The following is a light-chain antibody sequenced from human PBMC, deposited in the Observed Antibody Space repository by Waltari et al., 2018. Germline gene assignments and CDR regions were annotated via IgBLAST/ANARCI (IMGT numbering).Light chain of an antibody. CDR3: QQYYITPLS. CDR2: WAS. V-gene: IGKV4-1*01. Sequence: DIVMTQSPDSLAVSLGERATINCKSSQSVLYSSDNRNYLAWYQHNPGQPPNLLIYWASTRESGVPDRFSGSGSGTDFTLTISSLQAEDVAVYYCQQYYITPLSFGGGTKVEIK. CDR1: QSVLYSSDNRNY. J-gene: IGKJ4*01.